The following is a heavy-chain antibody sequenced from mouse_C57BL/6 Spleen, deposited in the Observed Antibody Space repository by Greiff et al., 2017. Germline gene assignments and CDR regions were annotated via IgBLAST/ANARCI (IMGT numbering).Heavy chain of an antibody. CDR1: GFTFSDSG. V-gene: IGHV5-17*01. J-gene: IGHJ3*01. CDR2: ISSGSSTI. D-gene: IGHD1-1*01. Sequence: EVKLVESGGGLVKPGGSLKLSCAASGFTFSDSGMHWVRQAPEKGLEWVAYISSGSSTIYYADTVKGRFTISRDNAKNTLFLQMTSLRSEDTAMYYCARLGSSYGWLAYWGQGTLVTVSA. CDR3: ARLGSSYGWLAY.